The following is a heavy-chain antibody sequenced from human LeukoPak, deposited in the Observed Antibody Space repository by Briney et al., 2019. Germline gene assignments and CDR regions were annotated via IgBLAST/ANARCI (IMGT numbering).Heavy chain of an antibody. D-gene: IGHD1-1*01. CDR1: GYTFTSYY. Sequence: ASVKVSCKASGYTFTSYYMHWVRQAPGQGLELMGWINTSTGNPTYAQGFTGRFLFSLDTFVSTAYLQISNLKPEDTAVYYCARDYTVALGTTTYFQHWGQGTLVTVSS. J-gene: IGHJ1*01. V-gene: IGHV7-4-1*02. CDR3: ARDYTVALGTTTYFQH. CDR2: INTSTGNP.